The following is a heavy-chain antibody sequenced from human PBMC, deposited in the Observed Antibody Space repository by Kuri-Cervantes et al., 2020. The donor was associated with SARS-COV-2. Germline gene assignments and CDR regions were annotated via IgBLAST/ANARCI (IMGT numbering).Heavy chain of an antibody. CDR3: ARDSKDKNPTYYYDSSGYYYLSAFDI. V-gene: IGHV4-4*07. Sequence: SETLSLTCTVSGGSIGGSHYWTWIRQPAGKGLEWIGHIYTSGSTRYNPSLKSRVTMSVDTSKNQFSLKLSSVTAADTAVYYCARDSKDKNPTYYYDSSGYYYLSAFDIWGQGTMVTVSS. CDR2: IYTSGST. D-gene: IGHD3-22*01. CDR1: GGSIGGSHY. J-gene: IGHJ3*02.